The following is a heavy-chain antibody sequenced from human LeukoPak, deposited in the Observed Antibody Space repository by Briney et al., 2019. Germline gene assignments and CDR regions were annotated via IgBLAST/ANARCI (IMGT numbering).Heavy chain of an antibody. D-gene: IGHD1-26*01. J-gene: IGHJ5*02. Sequence: GGSLRLSRAASGFTFSSYGMHWVRQAPGKGPEWVSYISFSSSTISYADSVKGRFTISRDNAEKSLYLQMNSLRAEDTAVYYCVRALGGTWWTWGQGTLVTVSS. CDR1: GFTFSSYG. CDR2: ISFSSSTI. CDR3: VRALGGTWWT. V-gene: IGHV3-48*04.